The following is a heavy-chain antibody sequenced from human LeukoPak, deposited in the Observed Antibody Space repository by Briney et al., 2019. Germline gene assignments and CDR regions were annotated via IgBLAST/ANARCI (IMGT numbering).Heavy chain of an antibody. CDR3: AKEGSVAGTRWGLDY. CDR1: GFTFSSYG. Sequence: GRSLRLSCAASGFTFSSYGMHWVRQAPGKGLEWVAVISYDGSSKSYADSVKGRFTIARDNSKNTLYLQMNSLRAEDTAVYYCAKEGSVAGTRWGLDYWGQGTLVTVSS. V-gene: IGHV3-30*18. D-gene: IGHD6-19*01. CDR2: ISYDGSSK. J-gene: IGHJ4*02.